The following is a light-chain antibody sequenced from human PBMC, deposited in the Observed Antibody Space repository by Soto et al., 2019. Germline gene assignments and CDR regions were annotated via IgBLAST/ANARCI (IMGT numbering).Light chain of an antibody. Sequence: DIQMTQSPSTLSGSVGDRVTITCRASQTISSWLAWYRQKPGKAPNLLIYDASSLESGVPSRFSGSGSGTEFTLTISSLQPDDFATYYCQQYNSYSPWAFGQGTKVDIK. CDR3: QQYNSYSPWA. CDR2: DAS. V-gene: IGKV1-5*01. J-gene: IGKJ1*01. CDR1: QTISSW.